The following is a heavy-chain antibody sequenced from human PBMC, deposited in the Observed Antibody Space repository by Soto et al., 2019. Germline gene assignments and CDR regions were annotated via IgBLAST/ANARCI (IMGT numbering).Heavy chain of an antibody. CDR2: IYGNDAK. V-gene: IGHV2-5*01. D-gene: IGHD2-8*02. CDR3: ADVEMTSIGDVGY. J-gene: IGHJ4*02. Sequence: LVNPTQTLTLTCSFSGFSLITIAVGVVSLRQPPGKALEWLELIYGNDAKSYSPSLKSRLRITTGSTKNQVVLTVTRMNPVDTATYYCADVEMTSIGDVGYWGQGTLFAVSS. CDR1: GFSLITIAVG.